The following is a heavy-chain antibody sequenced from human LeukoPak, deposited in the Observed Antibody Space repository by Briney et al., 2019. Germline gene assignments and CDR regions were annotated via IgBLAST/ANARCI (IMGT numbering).Heavy chain of an antibody. CDR1: GFSFSDYH. D-gene: IGHD2-2*01. CDR3: GKRSTSLRGRGNH. V-gene: IGHV3-11*04. Sequence: GGSLRLSCAASGFSFSDYHMNWIRQAPGKGLEWLSYISPGGETVYFADSLKGRFTISRDSAKNSLYLQMNSLRAEDTAVYYYGKRSTSLRGRGNHWGQGALVTVSS. CDR2: ISPGGETV. J-gene: IGHJ4*02.